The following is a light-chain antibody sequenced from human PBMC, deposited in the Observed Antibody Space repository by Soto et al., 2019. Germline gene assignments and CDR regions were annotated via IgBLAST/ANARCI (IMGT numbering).Light chain of an antibody. V-gene: IGLV1-47*01. CDR1: STNIGNNA. J-gene: IGLJ2*01. Sequence: QSVLTQPPSASGTPGQRVTISYSEGSTNIGNNAVYWYQHLPGTAPKLLIYRSDRRPSGVPERISGSKSGSSASLAISGLRSEDEADYYCAAWDDSLSAVLFGGGTKVTVL. CDR2: RSD. CDR3: AAWDDSLSAVL.